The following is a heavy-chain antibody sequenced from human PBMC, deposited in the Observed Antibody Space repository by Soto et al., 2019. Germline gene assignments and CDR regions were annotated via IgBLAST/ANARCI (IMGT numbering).Heavy chain of an antibody. V-gene: IGHV3-48*04. CDR3: AREVGATGY. CDR1: GFTFNSHT. J-gene: IGHJ4*02. D-gene: IGHD1-26*01. CDR2: ISDSSSTI. Sequence: EVQLVESGGGLVQPGGSLRLSCVASGFTFNSHTMNWFRQAPGKGLEWLSYISDSSSTIYYADSVKGRFTISRDNAKNSLYLQMNSLRAHDTAVSYCAREVGATGYWGQGTLVTVSS.